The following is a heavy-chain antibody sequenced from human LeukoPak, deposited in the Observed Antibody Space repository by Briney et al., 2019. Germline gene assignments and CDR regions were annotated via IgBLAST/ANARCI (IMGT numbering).Heavy chain of an antibody. V-gene: IGHV3-33*01. CDR2: IWYDGSNK. CDR3: AREWGQYYFDY. J-gene: IGHJ4*02. D-gene: IGHD3-16*01. Sequence: GGSLRLSCAASGFTFSSYGMHWVRQAPGKGLEWVTVIWYDGSNKYYADSVKGRFTISRDNSKNTLYLQMNSLRAEDTAVYYCAREWGQYYFDYWGQGTLVTVSS. CDR1: GFTFSSYG.